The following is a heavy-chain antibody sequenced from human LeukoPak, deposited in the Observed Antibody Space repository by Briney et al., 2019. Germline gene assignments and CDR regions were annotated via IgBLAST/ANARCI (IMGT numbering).Heavy chain of an antibody. V-gene: IGHV4-34*01. D-gene: IGHD2-8*02. Sequence: SETLSLTCDVSRGSFSGYFWSWIRQTPGKGLEWLGEMNDSGSTNYNPSLKRRVTISVAVSKNQYSLRLSSVTAADTAVYYCARKGFVESTGWRGAFDVWGQGTMVTVST. CDR3: ARKGFVESTGWRGAFDV. CDR2: MNDSGST. CDR1: RGSFSGYF. J-gene: IGHJ3*01.